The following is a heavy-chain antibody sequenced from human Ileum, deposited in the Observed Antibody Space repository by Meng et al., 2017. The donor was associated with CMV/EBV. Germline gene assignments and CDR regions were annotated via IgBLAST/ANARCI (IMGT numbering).Heavy chain of an antibody. CDR1: GFTFSSYA. V-gene: IGHV3-23*01. J-gene: IGHJ5*02. Sequence: GESLKISCAASGFTFSSYALSWVRQAPGKGLEWVSAISGSGGSTFYADSVRGRFTISRDNSKNTLYLQMNGLRAEDTAVYYCAKDCWFDPWGQGTLVTVSS. CDR2: ISGSGGST. CDR3: AKDCWFDP.